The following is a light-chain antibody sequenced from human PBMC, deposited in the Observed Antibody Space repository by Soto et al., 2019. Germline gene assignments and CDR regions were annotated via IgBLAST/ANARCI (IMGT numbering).Light chain of an antibody. V-gene: IGKV3D-20*01. J-gene: IGKJ5*01. CDR1: QSVSSSY. Sequence: ENVLTQSPATLSLSPGERATLSCGASQSVSSSYLSWYQQKPGLAPRLLIYDASTRATVIPHRFSGSGSGTDFTLTISRLEPEDFAVYYCQQYGNSPITFGQGTRLEIK. CDR2: DAS. CDR3: QQYGNSPIT.